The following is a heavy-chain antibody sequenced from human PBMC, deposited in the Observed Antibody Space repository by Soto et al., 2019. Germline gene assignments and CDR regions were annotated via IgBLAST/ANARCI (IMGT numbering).Heavy chain of an antibody. Sequence: QLQLQESGPGLVKPSETLSLTCTVSGGSISSSSYYWGWIRQPPGKGLEWIGSMYYNGVTYYNPSLKSRLTISADTSKNQFSLKLRSVTAADTAVYYCASQYYEYVWGWFDPWGQGTLVTVSS. D-gene: IGHD3-16*01. CDR3: ASQYYEYVWGWFDP. CDR1: GGSISSSSYY. V-gene: IGHV4-39*01. CDR2: MYYNGVT. J-gene: IGHJ5*02.